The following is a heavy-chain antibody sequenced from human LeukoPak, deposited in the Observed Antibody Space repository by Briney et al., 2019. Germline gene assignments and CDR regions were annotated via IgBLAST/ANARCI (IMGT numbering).Heavy chain of an antibody. J-gene: IGHJ4*02. Sequence: PSETLSLTCTVSGGSISSYYWSWIRQPPGKGLEWIGYIYYSGSTHYNPSLKSRVTISVDTSKNQFSLKLSSVTAADTAVYYCARVPYSSSWYGQDPYFDYWGQGTLVTVSS. CDR3: ARVPYSSSWYGQDPYFDY. CDR2: IYYSGST. CDR1: GGSISSYY. V-gene: IGHV4-59*01. D-gene: IGHD6-13*01.